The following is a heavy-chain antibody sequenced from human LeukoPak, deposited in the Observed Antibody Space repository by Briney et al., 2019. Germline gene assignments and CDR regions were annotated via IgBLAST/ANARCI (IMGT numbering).Heavy chain of an antibody. V-gene: IGHV3-48*03. Sequence: GGSLRLSCAASGFTFSSYEMNWVRQAPGKGLEWVSYISSSGSTIYYADSVKGRFTISRDNAKNSLYLQMNSLRAEDTAVYYCAGELQYFDWSHEYYYGMDVWGQGTTVTVSS. CDR3: AGELQYFDWSHEYYYGMDV. CDR2: ISSSGSTI. J-gene: IGHJ6*02. D-gene: IGHD3-9*01. CDR1: GFTFSSYE.